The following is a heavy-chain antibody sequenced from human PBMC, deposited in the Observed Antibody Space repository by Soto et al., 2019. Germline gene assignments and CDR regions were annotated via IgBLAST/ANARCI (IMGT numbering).Heavy chain of an antibody. Sequence: GASVKVSCTASGYTFPIYDINWVRQATGQGLGWVGWMNPNSGNTGYAQKFQGRLTMTRNTSISTAYMELSSLRSEDTAVYYCARGYCSSTSCHFDYWGQGTLVTVSS. D-gene: IGHD2-2*01. CDR1: GYTFPIYD. V-gene: IGHV1-8*01. J-gene: IGHJ4*02. CDR2: MNPNSGNT. CDR3: ARGYCSSTSCHFDY.